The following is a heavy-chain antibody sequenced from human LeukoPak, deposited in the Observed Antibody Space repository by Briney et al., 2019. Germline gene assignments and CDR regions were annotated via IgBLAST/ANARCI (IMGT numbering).Heavy chain of an antibody. CDR2: ISSSSSYI. D-gene: IGHD2-2*01. V-gene: IGHV3-21*01. CDR1: GFTFSSYS. J-gene: IGHJ4*02. Sequence: PGGSLRLSCAASGFTFSSYSMNWVRQAPGKGLEWVSSISSSSSYIYYADSVKGRFTISRDNAKNSLYLQMNSLRAEDTAVYYCARDWLYCSSTSCFPFDYWGQGTLVTVSS. CDR3: ARDWLYCSSTSCFPFDY.